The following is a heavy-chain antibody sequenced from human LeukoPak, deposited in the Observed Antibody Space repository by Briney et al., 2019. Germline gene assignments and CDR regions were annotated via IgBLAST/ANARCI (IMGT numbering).Heavy chain of an antibody. CDR3: ARDRYYYDSSARYFDY. Sequence: PSETLSLTCTVSGGSISSSSYYWGWIRQPPGKGLEWIGSIYYSGSTYYNPSLKSRVTISVGTSKNQFSLKLSSVTAADTAVYYCARDRYYYDSSARYFDYWGQGTLVTVSS. J-gene: IGHJ4*02. V-gene: IGHV4-39*07. CDR1: GGSISSSSYY. D-gene: IGHD3-22*01. CDR2: IYYSGST.